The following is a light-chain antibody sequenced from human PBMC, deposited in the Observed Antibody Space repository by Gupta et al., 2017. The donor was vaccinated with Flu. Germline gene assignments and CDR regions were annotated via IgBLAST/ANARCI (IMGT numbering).Light chain of an antibody. CDR3: QQSDSTPRT. CDR1: QSISSY. V-gene: IGKV1-39*01. Sequence: DIQMTQSPSSLSASVGDRVTITCRASQSISSYLNRYQQKPGKAPKLLIYAASSLQSGVPSRFSGSGSGTDFTLTISRLQPEDFATYYCQQSDSTPRTFGQGTKVEIK. CDR2: AAS. J-gene: IGKJ1*01.